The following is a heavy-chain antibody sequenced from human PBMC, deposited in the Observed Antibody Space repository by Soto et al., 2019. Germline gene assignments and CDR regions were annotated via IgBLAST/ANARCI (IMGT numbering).Heavy chain of an antibody. J-gene: IGHJ6*02. CDR3: ARDSGLDFDWLFAPNYYYYGMDV. CDR1: GYTFTSYG. CDR2: ISAYNGNT. D-gene: IGHD3-9*01. Sequence: EASVKVSCKASGYTFTSYGISWVRQAPGQGLEWMGWISAYNGNTNYAQKLQGRVTMTTDTSTSTAYMELRSLRSDDTAVYYCARDSGLDFDWLFAPNYYYYGMDVWGQATPVT. V-gene: IGHV1-18*01.